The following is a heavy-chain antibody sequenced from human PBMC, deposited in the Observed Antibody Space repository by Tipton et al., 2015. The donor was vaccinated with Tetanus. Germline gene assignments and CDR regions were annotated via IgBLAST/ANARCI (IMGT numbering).Heavy chain of an antibody. D-gene: IGHD3-22*01. CDR1: GYTFTGYS. CDR3: ARDRGDYIFYGMDV. Sequence: QVQLVQSGAEVKKPGASVKVSCKASGYTFTGYSIYWVRQAPGQGLEWMGWIDPNSGGTVYAQKFQGRVTMTRDTSIRTAYMGLGSLRSDDTAVYYCARDRGDYIFYGMDVWGPGATVPVS. J-gene: IGHJ6*02. CDR2: IDPNSGGT. V-gene: IGHV1-2*02.